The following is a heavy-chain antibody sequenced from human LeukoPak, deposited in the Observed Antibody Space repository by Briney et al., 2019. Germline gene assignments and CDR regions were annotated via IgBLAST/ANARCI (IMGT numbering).Heavy chain of an antibody. Sequence: PGGSLRLSCAASGFTFSSYSMNWVRQAPGEGLEWVSSISSSSSYIYYADSVKGRFTISRDNAKNSLYLQMNSLRAEDTAVYYCARDGGWLQLPLDYWGQGTLVTVSS. CDR2: ISSSSSYI. J-gene: IGHJ4*02. D-gene: IGHD5-12*01. CDR1: GFTFSSYS. V-gene: IGHV3-21*01. CDR3: ARDGGWLQLPLDY.